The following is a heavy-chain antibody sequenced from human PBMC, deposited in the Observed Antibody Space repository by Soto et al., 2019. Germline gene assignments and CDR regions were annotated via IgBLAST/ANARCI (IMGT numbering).Heavy chain of an antibody. Sequence: GGSLRLSCAASGFTFSSYSMNWVRQAPGKGLEWVSYISSSSTIYYADSVKGRFTISRDNAKNSLYLQMNSLRAEDTAVYYCARGRGVLPKYMDVWGKGPTVTVSS. V-gene: IGHV3-48*01. D-gene: IGHD3-10*01. J-gene: IGHJ6*03. CDR2: ISSSSTI. CDR3: ARGRGVLPKYMDV. CDR1: GFTFSSYS.